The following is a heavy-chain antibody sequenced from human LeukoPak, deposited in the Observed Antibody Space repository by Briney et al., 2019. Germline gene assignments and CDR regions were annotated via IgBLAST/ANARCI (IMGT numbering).Heavy chain of an antibody. Sequence: GESLKISCKGSGYRFTSYWIGWVRQMPAKGLDWMGIIYPGDSDTKYGPSFQGQVSMSADKSINTAYLQWSSLKASDTAIYYCARLGGTAMDYWGQGTLVTVSS. CDR1: GYRFTSYW. CDR2: IYPGDSDT. D-gene: IGHD5-18*01. CDR3: ARLGGTAMDY. J-gene: IGHJ4*02. V-gene: IGHV5-51*01.